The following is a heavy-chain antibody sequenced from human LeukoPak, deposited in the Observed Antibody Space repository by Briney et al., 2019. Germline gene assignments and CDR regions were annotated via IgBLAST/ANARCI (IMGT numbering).Heavy chain of an antibody. CDR3: ATREYCSGGSCPD. Sequence: ASVKVSCKVSGYTFTDYYMRWVQQAPGKGLEWMGLVDPEDGETIYAEKFQGRVTITADTSTDTAYMELSSLRSEDTAVYYCATREYCSGGSCPDWGQGTLVTVSS. V-gene: IGHV1-69-2*01. CDR2: VDPEDGET. D-gene: IGHD2-15*01. J-gene: IGHJ4*02. CDR1: GYTFTDYY.